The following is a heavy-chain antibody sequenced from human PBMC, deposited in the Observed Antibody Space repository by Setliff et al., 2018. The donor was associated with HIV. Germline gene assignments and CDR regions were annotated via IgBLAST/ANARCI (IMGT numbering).Heavy chain of an antibody. CDR1: GYTLSDYG. Sequence: ASVKVSCKASGYTLSDYGMTWVRQAPGQGLEWMAWISAYSGNRKFAQKFQGRVTVTRDTSTSTAYMELTSLRSDDTAVYYCARTMYYGDYEPLDYWGQGTLVTVSS. CDR2: ISAYSGNR. J-gene: IGHJ4*02. CDR3: ARTMYYGDYEPLDY. V-gene: IGHV1-18*01. D-gene: IGHD4-17*01.